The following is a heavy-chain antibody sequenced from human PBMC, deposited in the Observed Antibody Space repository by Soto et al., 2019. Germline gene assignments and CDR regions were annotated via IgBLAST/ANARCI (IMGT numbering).Heavy chain of an antibody. CDR2: ISSSGSTA. CDR1: GFTFSRFE. D-gene: IGHD3-10*01. CDR3: TRAAWFPYLSFY. J-gene: IGHJ4*02. V-gene: IGHV3-48*03. Sequence: GGSLRLSCAASGFTFSRFELHWVRQAPGKGLEWISYISSSGSTAYYAASVEGRFTISRDNANNSVYLQMDSLRAEDTALYYCTRAAWFPYLSFYWGQGALVTVSS.